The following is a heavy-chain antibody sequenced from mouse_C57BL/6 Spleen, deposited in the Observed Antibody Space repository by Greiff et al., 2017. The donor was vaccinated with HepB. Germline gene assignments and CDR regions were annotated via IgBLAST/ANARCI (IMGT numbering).Heavy chain of an antibody. V-gene: IGHV5-12*01. J-gene: IGHJ1*03. CDR1: GFTFSDYY. D-gene: IGHD6-1*01. Sequence: EVKLMESGGGLVQPGGSLKLSCAASGFTFSDYYMYWVRQTPEKRLEWVAYISNGGGSTYYPDTVKGRFTISRDNAKNTLYLQMSRLKSEDTAMYYRARLASPRYFDVWGTGTTVTVSS. CDR3: ARLASPRYFDV. CDR2: ISNGGGST.